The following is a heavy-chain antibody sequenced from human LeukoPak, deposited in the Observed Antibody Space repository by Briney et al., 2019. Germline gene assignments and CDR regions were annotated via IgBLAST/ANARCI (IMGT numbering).Heavy chain of an antibody. CDR1: GFTFDDYG. Sequence: GGSLRLSCAASGFTFDDYGMSWVRQAPGKGLEWVANIKQDGSEKYYVDSVKGRFTISRDNAKNSLYLQMNSLRAEDTAVYYCARAVAGLYYYYYYMDVWGKGTTVTVSS. J-gene: IGHJ6*03. D-gene: IGHD6-19*01. V-gene: IGHV3-7*01. CDR2: IKQDGSEK. CDR3: ARAVAGLYYYYYYMDV.